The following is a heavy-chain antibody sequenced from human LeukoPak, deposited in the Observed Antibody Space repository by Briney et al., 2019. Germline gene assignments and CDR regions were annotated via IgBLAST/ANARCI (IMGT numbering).Heavy chain of an antibody. D-gene: IGHD3-9*01. J-gene: IGHJ4*02. Sequence: PGGSLRLSCAASGFTFSSYSMNWVRQAPGKGLEWVSSISSSSSYIYYADSVKGRFTISRDNAKNSLYLQMNSLGAEDTAVYYCARDRGLAYYEILTGYYPRPFDYWGQGTLVTVSS. CDR1: GFTFSSYS. V-gene: IGHV3-21*01. CDR3: ARDRGLAYYEILTGYYPRPFDY. CDR2: ISSSSSYI.